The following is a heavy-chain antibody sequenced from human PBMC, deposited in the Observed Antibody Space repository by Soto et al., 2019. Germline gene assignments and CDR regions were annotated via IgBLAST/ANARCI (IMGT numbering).Heavy chain of an antibody. J-gene: IGHJ5*02. Sequence: EVQLVESGGGLVQPGGSLRLSCAGSGFTFSRYWMHWVRQVPGKGLVWVSNILPDGSGKTYADSVKGRFTISRDNAKHTLYLQMDILRVEDTGIYYCARDVNAEPFDLWGQGTLVTV. V-gene: IGHV3-74*01. CDR1: GFTFSRYW. CDR2: ILPDGSGK. CDR3: ARDVNAEPFDL.